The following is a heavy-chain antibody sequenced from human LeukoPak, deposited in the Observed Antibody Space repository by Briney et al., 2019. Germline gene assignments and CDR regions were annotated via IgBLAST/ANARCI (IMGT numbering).Heavy chain of an antibody. CDR1: GGSISSLY. J-gene: IGHJ4*02. Sequence: PSETLSLTCTVSGGSISSLYWSWIRQPPGKELEWIASINYGGTTYYNPSLKSRVTISVDTSKNQFSLRLSSVTAADTAVYFCARYVVFGSGKYYFDYWGQGSLVTVSS. V-gene: IGHV4-59*04. D-gene: IGHD3-10*01. CDR3: ARYVVFGSGKYYFDY. CDR2: INYGGTT.